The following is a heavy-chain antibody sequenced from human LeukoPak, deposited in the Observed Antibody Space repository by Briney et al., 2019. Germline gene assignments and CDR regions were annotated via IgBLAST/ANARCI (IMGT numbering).Heavy chain of an antibody. V-gene: IGHV4-30-4*08. D-gene: IGHD2-21*02. CDR1: GGSISSGDYY. J-gene: IGHJ5*02. CDR3: ARLETSVTEHNWFDP. CDR2: IYYSGST. Sequence: PSETLSLTCTVSGGSISSGDYYWSWIRQPPGKGLEWIGYIYYSGSTYYNPSLKSRVTIHVDTSKDQFSLKLSSVTAADTAVYYCARLETSVTEHNWFDPWGQGTLVTVSS.